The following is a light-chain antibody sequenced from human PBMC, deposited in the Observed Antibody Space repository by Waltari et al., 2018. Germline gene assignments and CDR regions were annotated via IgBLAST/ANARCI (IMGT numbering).Light chain of an antibody. J-gene: IGKJ2*01. CDR2: GAS. CDR3: QQYGRSPPT. Sequence: EIVLTQSPGTLSLSPGERATLSCWASQSVSNNYLAWYQQKPGQAPRILIFGASSRATGIPDGFSGSGCGTDFTRTISRLEPEDFAVYSCQQYGRSPPTFGQGTKLEIK. CDR1: QSVSNNY. V-gene: IGKV3-20*01.